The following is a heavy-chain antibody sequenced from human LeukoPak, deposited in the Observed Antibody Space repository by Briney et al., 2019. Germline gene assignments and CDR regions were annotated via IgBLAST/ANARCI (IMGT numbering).Heavy chain of an antibody. J-gene: IGHJ4*02. V-gene: IGHV3-33*01. Sequence: GGSLRLSCAASGFTSSSYGMHWVRQAPGKGLEWVAVIWYDGSNKYYADSVKGRFTISRDNAKNTLYLQMNNLKTEDTAVYYCARVPGYCSVSSCYYYFDYWGQGTLVTASS. D-gene: IGHD2-2*01. CDR2: IWYDGSNK. CDR3: ARVPGYCSVSSCYYYFDY. CDR1: GFTSSSYG.